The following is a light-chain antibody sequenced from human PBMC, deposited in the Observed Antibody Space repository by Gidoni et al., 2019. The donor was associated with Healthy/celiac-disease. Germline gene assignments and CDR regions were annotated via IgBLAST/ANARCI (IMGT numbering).Light chain of an antibody. Sequence: DIVLIQCPDTLAASMGERATINCKASQSVLYSSNNKNYLAWYQQKPGQPPKLLIYGASTRESGVPDRFSGSGSGTDFTLTISSLQAEDVAVYYCQQYYSTPITFGQGTRLEIK. V-gene: IGKV4-1*01. CDR2: GAS. J-gene: IGKJ5*01. CDR3: QQYYSTPIT. CDR1: QSVLYSSNNKNY.